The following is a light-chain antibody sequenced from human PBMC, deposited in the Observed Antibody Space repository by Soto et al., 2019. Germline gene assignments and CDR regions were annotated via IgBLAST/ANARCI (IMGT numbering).Light chain of an antibody. CDR2: KAS. V-gene: IGKV1-5*03. J-gene: IGKJ5*01. CDR3: QHYNSYPIT. CDR1: QSISPW. Sequence: DIQMTQSPSTLSASVGDRVTITCRASQSISPWLAWYQQKPGKAPKLLIYKASSLESGVPSRFSGSGSGTEFPLTISSLQPEDFATYSCQHYNSYPITFGQGTRLE.